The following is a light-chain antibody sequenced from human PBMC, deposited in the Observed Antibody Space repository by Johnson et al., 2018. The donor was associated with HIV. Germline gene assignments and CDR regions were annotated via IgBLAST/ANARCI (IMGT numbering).Light chain of an antibody. CDR1: TSKIGNNY. CDR2: DSN. Sequence: QSVLTQPPSVSAAPGQKVTISCSGSTSKIGNNYVSWYQHLPGAAPKLLIYDSNKRPSGIPDRFSGSKSGTSATLGITGLQTEAAADYFCGTWDSRMTAYVFGTGTKVTV. V-gene: IGLV1-51*01. J-gene: IGLJ1*01. CDR3: GTWDSRMTAYV.